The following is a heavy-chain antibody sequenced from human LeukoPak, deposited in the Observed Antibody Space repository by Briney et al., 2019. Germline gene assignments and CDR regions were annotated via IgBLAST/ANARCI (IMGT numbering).Heavy chain of an antibody. CDR2: VGTDGSST. CDR3: ARDKYGGNSNAFDI. V-gene: IGHV3-74*01. J-gene: IGHJ3*02. CDR1: GFTFSNYW. Sequence: GSLRLSCVASGFTFSNYWMDWVRQVPGKGPVWVSRVGTDGSSTAYADDVKGRFTISRDNAKNTLYLQMNSLRVEDTAVYYCARDKYGGNSNAFDIWGQGTLVTVSS. D-gene: IGHD4-23*01.